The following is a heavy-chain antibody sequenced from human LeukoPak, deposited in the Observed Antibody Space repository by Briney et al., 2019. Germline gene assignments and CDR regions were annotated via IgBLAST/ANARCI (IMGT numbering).Heavy chain of an antibody. J-gene: IGHJ1*01. CDR1: GFTFNNYA. D-gene: IGHD6-19*01. Sequence: GGSLRLSCAASGFTFNNYAMSWVRQAPGKGLEWVSAISGSGGSTYYADSVKGRFTISRDNSKNTLYLQMNSLRAEDTAVYYCAKDIGGWYFQHWGQGTLVTVSS. CDR3: AKDIGGWYFQH. V-gene: IGHV3-23*01. CDR2: ISGSGGST.